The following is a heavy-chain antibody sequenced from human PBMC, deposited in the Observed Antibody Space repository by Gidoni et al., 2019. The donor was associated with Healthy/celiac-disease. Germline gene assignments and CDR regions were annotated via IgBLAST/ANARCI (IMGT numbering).Heavy chain of an antibody. CDR1: GGSISSYY. J-gene: IGHJ3*02. D-gene: IGHD3-10*01. Sequence: QVQLQESGPGLVKPSETLSLTCTVSGGSISSYYWSWIRQPPGKGLEWIGYIYYSGSTNYNPSLKSRVTISVDTSKNQFSLKLSSVTAADTAVYYCARDKVAWFTGGGAFDIWGQGTMVTVSS. CDR3: ARDKVAWFTGGGAFDI. V-gene: IGHV4-59*01. CDR2: IYYSGST.